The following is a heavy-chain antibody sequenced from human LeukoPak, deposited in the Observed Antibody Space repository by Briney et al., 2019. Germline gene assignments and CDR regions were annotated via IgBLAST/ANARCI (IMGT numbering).Heavy chain of an antibody. CDR3: ARILNSGAGCYRY. CDR1: GDSISGSNYY. CDR2: IFYSGTT. J-gene: IGHJ4*02. D-gene: IGHD2-15*01. Sequence: TSETLSLTCTVSGDSISGSNYYWAWIRQPPGKGLEWIASIFYSGTTYYNPSLKSRVTISVDTSNDQFSLRLNSVTAADTAQYYCARILNSGAGCYRYWGQGTLVTFSS. V-gene: IGHV4-39*01.